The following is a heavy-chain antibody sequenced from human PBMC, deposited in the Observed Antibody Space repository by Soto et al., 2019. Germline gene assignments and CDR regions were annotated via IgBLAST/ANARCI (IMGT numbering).Heavy chain of an antibody. CDR1: GFTFSSYS. V-gene: IGHV3-48*01. CDR2: ISSSSSTI. Sequence: GGSLRLSCAASGFTFSSYSMNWVRQAPGKGLEWVSYISSSSSTIYYADSVKGRFTISRDNAKNSLYLQMNSLRAEDTAVYYCATEGELSFSVYWGQGTLVTVSS. D-gene: IGHD3-16*02. CDR3: ATEGELSFSVY. J-gene: IGHJ4*02.